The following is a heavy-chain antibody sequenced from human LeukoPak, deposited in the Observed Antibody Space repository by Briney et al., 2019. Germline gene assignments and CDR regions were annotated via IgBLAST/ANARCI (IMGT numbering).Heavy chain of an antibody. J-gene: IGHJ4*02. CDR1: GGSISSSSYY. CDR3: ARDGGGYGSGSYADY. CDR2: IYYSGST. D-gene: IGHD3-10*01. V-gene: IGHV4-39*02. Sequence: SETLSLTCTVSGGSISSSSYYWGWIRQPPGKGLEWIGSIYYSGSTYYNPSLKSRVTISVDTSKNQFSLKLSSVTAADTAVYYCARDGGGYGSGSYADYWGRGTLVTVSS.